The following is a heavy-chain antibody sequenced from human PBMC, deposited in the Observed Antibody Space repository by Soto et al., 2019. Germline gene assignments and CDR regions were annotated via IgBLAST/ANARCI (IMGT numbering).Heavy chain of an antibody. D-gene: IGHD2-2*01. J-gene: IGHJ5*02. CDR2: IIPIFGTA. V-gene: IGHV1-69*12. Sequence: QVQLVQSGAEVKKPGSSVKVSCKASGGTFSSYAISWVRQAPGQGLEWMGGIIPIFGTANYAQKFQGRVTITADESTSTAYMVLSSLSSEDTAVYYCARGTIVLVPAAENWFDPWDQGTLVTVAS. CDR1: GGTFSSYA. CDR3: ARGTIVLVPAAENWFDP.